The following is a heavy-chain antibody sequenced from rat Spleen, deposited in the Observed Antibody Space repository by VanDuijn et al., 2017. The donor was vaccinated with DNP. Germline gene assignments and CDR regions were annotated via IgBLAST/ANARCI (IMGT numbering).Heavy chain of an antibody. CDR2: INADGGST. Sequence: EVQLVESGGGLVQPGRSLKLSCVASGFTFSSYWMYWIRQAPGKGLEWVASINADGGSTYYPDSVKGRFTISRDNAQDTLYLQMNSLKSEDAATYYCARHMDTGPYYAMDVWGQGISVTVSS. CDR3: ARHMDTGPYYAMDV. J-gene: IGHJ4*01. D-gene: IGHD4-1*01. CDR1: GFTFSSYW. V-gene: IGHV5-58*01.